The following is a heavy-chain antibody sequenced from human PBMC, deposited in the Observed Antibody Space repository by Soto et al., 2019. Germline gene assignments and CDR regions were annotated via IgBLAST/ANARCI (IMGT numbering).Heavy chain of an antibody. CDR1: GFTFSSYA. V-gene: IGHV3-30-3*01. CDR3: ARVYDSSGYYNYFDY. J-gene: IGHJ4*02. D-gene: IGHD3-22*01. Sequence: GGSLRLSCAASGFTFSSYAMHWVRQAPGKGLEWVAVISYDGSNKYYADSVKGRFTISRDNSKNTLYLQMNSLRAEDTAVYYCARVYDSSGYYNYFDYWGQGTLVTVSS. CDR2: ISYDGSNK.